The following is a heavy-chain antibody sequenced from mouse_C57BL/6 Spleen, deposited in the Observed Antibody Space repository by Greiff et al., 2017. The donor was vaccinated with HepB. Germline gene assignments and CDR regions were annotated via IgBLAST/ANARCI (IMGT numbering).Heavy chain of an antibody. CDR1: GYTFTSYG. CDR2: IYPRSGNT. CDR3: AKMVTTGGYFDY. V-gene: IGHV1-81*01. D-gene: IGHD2-2*01. Sequence: VQLQQSGAELARPGASVKLSCKASGYTFTSYGISWVKQRTGQGLEWIGEIYPRSGNTYYNEKFKGKATLTADKSSSTAYMELRSPTSEDSAVYFCAKMVTTGGYFDYWGQGTTLTVSS. J-gene: IGHJ2*01.